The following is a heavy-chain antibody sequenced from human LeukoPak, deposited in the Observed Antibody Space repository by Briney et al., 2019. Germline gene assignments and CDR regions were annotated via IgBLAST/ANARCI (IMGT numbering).Heavy chain of an antibody. J-gene: IGHJ4*02. Sequence: ASVKVSCKASGYTFTGYYMHWVRQAPGQGLEWMGWISAYNGNTNYAQKLQGRVTMTTDTSTSTAYMELRSLRSDDTAVYYCAREETRGYRPDYWGQGTLVTVSS. CDR2: ISAYNGNT. V-gene: IGHV1-18*04. D-gene: IGHD5-12*01. CDR1: GYTFTGYY. CDR3: AREETRGYRPDY.